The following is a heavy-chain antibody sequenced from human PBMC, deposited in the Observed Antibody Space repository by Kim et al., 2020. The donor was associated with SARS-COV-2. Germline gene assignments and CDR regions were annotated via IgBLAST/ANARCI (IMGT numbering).Heavy chain of an antibody. CDR3: VRYEH. V-gene: IGHV3-53*01. D-gene: IGHD3-16*01. CDR2: TYGDNRD. Sequence: TYGDNRDHYADSVKGRFTISRDNSKNTVYLQMNSLTVDGTATYYCVRYEHWSQGALVTVSS. J-gene: IGHJ4*02.